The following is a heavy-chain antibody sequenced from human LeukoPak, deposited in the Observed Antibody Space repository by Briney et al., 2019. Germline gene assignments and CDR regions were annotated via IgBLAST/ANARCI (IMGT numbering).Heavy chain of an antibody. D-gene: IGHD1-26*01. V-gene: IGHV3-7*05. Sequence: PGGSLRLSCAASGFTFSSYAMSWLRQAPGKGLEWVANIKQDGSEKYYVDSVKGRFIISRDNAKNSLYLQMNSLRAEDTAVYYCANALGAHYFDSWGQGTLVTVSS. CDR3: ANALGAHYFDS. CDR2: IKQDGSEK. J-gene: IGHJ4*02. CDR1: GFTFSSYA.